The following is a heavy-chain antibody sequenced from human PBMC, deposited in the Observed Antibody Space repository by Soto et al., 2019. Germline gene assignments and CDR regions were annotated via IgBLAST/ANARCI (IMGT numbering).Heavy chain of an antibody. CDR1: GGSISSGDYY. Sequence: PSETLSLTCTVSGGSISSGDYYWSWIRQPPGKCLEWIGYIYYSGSTYYNPSLKSRVTISVDTSKNQFSLKLSSVTAADTAVYYCARALGYYGMDVWGQGTTVTVSS. CDR3: ARALGYYGMDV. J-gene: IGHJ6*02. V-gene: IGHV4-30-4*01. CDR2: IYYSGST.